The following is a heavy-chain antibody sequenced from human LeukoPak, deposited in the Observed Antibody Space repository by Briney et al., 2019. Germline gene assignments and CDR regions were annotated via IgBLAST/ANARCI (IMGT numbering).Heavy chain of an antibody. D-gene: IGHD2-15*01. J-gene: IGHJ4*02. CDR1: GGSVSTYY. CDR3: ASTSGYCSGGNCYSAFDY. Sequence: SDTLSLTCTVSGGSVSTYYWNWIRQPPGKGLEWIGYIYYSGSTNYNPSLKSRLTISVDTSNNQFSLKLSSVTAADTAVYYCASTSGYCSGGNCYSAFDYWGQGTLVTVSS. CDR2: IYYSGST. V-gene: IGHV4-59*02.